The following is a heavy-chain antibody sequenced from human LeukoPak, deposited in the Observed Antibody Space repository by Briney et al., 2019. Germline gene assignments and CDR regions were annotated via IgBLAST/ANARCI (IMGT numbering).Heavy chain of an antibody. CDR2: IYYSGST. V-gene: IGHV4-39*01. D-gene: IGHD3-10*01. J-gene: IGHJ4*02. CDR3: ARGRGVLWFGINPYYFDY. CDR1: GGSISSSSYY. Sequence: SETLSLTCTVSGGSISSSSYYWGWIRQPPGKGLEWIGSIYYSGSTYYNPSLKSRVTISVDTSKNQFSLKLSSVTAADTAVYYCARGRGVLWFGINPYYFDYWGQGTLVTVSS.